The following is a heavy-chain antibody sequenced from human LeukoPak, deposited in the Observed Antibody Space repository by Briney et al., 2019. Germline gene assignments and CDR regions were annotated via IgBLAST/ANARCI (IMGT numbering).Heavy chain of an antibody. V-gene: IGHV4-59*08. J-gene: IGHJ3*02. CDR1: GDSISSYY. CDR2: IYYSGGT. CDR3: ARHVTISGPYDASDI. D-gene: IGHD5-24*01. Sequence: SETLSLTCTVSGDSISSYYWSWIRQPPGKGLEWIGYIYYSGGTDYNPSLKSRVTISVVTSKNQFSLKLRSVTAADTAVYYCARHVTISGPYDASDIWGQGTMVTVSP.